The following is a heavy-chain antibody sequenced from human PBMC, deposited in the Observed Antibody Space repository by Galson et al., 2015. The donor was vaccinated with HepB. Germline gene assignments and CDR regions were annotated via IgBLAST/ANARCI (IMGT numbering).Heavy chain of an antibody. CDR3: ARRHYYDSSGYKN. J-gene: IGHJ4*02. CDR2: IIPILGIA. V-gene: IGHV1-69*02. D-gene: IGHD3-22*01. CDR1: GGTFSSYT. Sequence: SVKVSCKASGGTFSSYTISWVRQAPGQGLEWMGRIIPILGIANYAQKFQGRVTITADKSTSTAYMELSSLRSEDTAVYYCARRHYYDSSGYKNWGQGTLVTVSS.